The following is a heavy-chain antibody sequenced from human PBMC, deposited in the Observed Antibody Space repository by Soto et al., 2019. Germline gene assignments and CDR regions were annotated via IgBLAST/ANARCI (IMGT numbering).Heavy chain of an antibody. V-gene: IGHV4-34*08. CDR3: ARGIRRGYDFVWFDP. CDR1: GGTFRGYC. J-gene: IGHJ5*02. CDR2: ISHSGST. Sequence: SETISLTYAVYGGTFRGYCWPWIRKHPGKGLEWIGEISHSGSTDYNPSLKIRVTISVDTSKNQFSLGLTSVTAADTAVYYCARGIRRGYDFVWFDPWGQGTLVTSPQ. D-gene: IGHD5-12*01.